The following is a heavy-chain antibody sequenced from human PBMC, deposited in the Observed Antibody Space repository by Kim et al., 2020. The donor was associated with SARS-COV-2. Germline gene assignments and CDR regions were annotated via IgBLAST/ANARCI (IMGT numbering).Heavy chain of an antibody. J-gene: IGHJ3*02. V-gene: IGHV3-33*08. D-gene: IGHD3-22*01. Sequence: GGSLRLSCAASGFTFSSYGMHWVRQAPGKGLEWVAVIWYDGSNKYYADSVKGRFTISRDNSKNTLYLQMNSLRAEDTAVYYCARDSVIVDAFDIWGQGTMVTVSS. CDR2: IWYDGSNK. CDR1: GFTFSSYG. CDR3: ARDSVIVDAFDI.